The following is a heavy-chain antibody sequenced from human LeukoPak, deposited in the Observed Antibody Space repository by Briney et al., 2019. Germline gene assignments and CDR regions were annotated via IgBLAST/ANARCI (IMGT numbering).Heavy chain of an antibody. Sequence: SETLSLTCTVSGGSISSYYWSWIRQPPGKGLEWIGYIYYSGSTNYNPSLKSRVTMSVDTSKNQFSLKLSSVTAADTALYYCARAVAVAGRFDPWGQGTLVTVSS. CDR1: GGSISSYY. J-gene: IGHJ5*02. D-gene: IGHD6-19*01. CDR2: IYYSGST. CDR3: ARAVAVAGRFDP. V-gene: IGHV4-59*08.